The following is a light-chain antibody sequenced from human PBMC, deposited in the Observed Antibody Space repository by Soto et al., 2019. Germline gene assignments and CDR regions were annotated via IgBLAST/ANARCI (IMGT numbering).Light chain of an antibody. V-gene: IGKV3-15*01. CDR2: VAS. CDR3: QQYNAWPLT. Sequence: EIVMTQSPATLSVSPGERVTLSCRASQSVNSNLAWYQQKPGQTPKLLIYVASTSATGIPARVSGSGSGTEFTLTISSLQSEDFAIYYYQQYNAWPLTFGGGNKVEFK. J-gene: IGKJ4*01. CDR1: QSVNSN.